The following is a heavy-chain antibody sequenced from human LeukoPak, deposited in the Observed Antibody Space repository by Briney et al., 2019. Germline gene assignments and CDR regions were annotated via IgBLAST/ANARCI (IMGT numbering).Heavy chain of an antibody. J-gene: IGHJ4*02. V-gene: IGHV3-74*01. CDR3: ARGGDWNLWVYFDY. CDR2: INSDGSIT. D-gene: IGHD1-1*01. CDR1: GFTFTTYW. Sequence: GGSLRLSCAASGFTFTTYWMHWVRQAPGKGLVWVSHINSDGSITSYADSVKGRFTISRDNSKNTLYLQMNSLRAEDTAVYYCARGGDWNLWVYFDYWGQGTLVTVSS.